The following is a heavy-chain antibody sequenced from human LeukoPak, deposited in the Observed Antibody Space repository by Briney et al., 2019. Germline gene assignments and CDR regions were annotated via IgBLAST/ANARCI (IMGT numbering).Heavy chain of an antibody. CDR3: AGHHQAYSRTY. CDR2: ISVDGSST. Sequence: GGSLRLSCAASGFTFSSYWMHWVRQAPGKGLGWVSRISVDGSSTTYADSVKGRFTISRDNAKDTLYLQMHSLRADDTAVYYCAGHHQAYSRTYWGQGTLVTVSS. D-gene: IGHD1-26*01. J-gene: IGHJ4*02. CDR1: GFTFSSYW. V-gene: IGHV3-74*01.